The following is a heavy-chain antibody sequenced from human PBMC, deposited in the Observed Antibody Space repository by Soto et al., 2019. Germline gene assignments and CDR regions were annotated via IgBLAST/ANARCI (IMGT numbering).Heavy chain of an antibody. CDR1: GSTFSSYG. J-gene: IGHJ4*02. D-gene: IGHD3-3*01. V-gene: IGHV3-30*18. CDR2: ISYDGSNK. CDR3: AKDLRFLECLDY. Sequence: GSLRLSCAASGSTFSSYGMHWVRQAPGKGLELGAVISYDGSNKYYADSVTGRFTISRDNSKNTLYLQMNSLRAEDTAVYYCAKDLRFLECLDYWGQGTLVTVSS.